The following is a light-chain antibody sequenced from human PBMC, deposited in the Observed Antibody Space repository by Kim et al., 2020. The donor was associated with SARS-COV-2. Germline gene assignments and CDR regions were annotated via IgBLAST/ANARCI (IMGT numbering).Light chain of an antibody. V-gene: IGLV10-54*01. Sequence: RTAPLTCTGNGNTVSNEGAAWLQQHQGHPPKLLSYRDDNRPSGISERLSASRSGNTASLTITGLQPEDEADYYCSAWDSSLSAWVFGGGTQLTVL. CDR1: GNTVSNEG. CDR2: RDD. CDR3: SAWDSSLSAWV. J-gene: IGLJ3*02.